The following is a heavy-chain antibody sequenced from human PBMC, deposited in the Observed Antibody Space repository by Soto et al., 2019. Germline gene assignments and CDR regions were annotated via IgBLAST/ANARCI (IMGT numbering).Heavy chain of an antibody. V-gene: IGHV3-74*01. CDR1: GFTLSSYW. D-gene: IGHD3-22*01. CDR2: INSDGSST. CDR3: ARDPGTGYYDSSGYYYD. J-gene: IGHJ4*02. Sequence: EVQLVESGGGLVQPGGSLRLSCAASGFTLSSYWMHWVRQAPGKGLVWVSRINSDGSSTSYADSVKGRFTISRDNAKNTLSRQMNSLRAEDTAVYYCARDPGTGYYDSSGYYYDWGQGTLVTVSS.